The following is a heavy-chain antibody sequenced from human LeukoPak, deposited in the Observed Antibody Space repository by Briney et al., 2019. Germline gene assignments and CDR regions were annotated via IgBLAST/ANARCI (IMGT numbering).Heavy chain of an antibody. CDR1: GGTLSSYA. J-gene: IGHJ6*04. V-gene: IGHV1-69*06. CDR2: IIPIFGTA. Sequence: GASVKVSCKASGGTLSSYAISWVRQAPGQGLEWMGGIIPIFGTANYAQKFQGRVTITADKSTSTAYMELSSLRSEDTAVYYCARGQRLLYSSSPTAYYYYGMDVWGKGTTVTVSS. D-gene: IGHD6-13*01. CDR3: ARGQRLLYSSSPTAYYYYGMDV.